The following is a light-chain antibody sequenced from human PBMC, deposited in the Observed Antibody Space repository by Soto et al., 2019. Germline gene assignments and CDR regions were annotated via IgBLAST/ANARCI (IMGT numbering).Light chain of an antibody. V-gene: IGKV3-11*01. CDR3: QQRSNWPPYT. J-gene: IGKJ3*01. Sequence: EIVLTQSPATLSLSPGERATLSCRASQSVSSYLAWYQQKPGQAPRLLIYDASNRATGIPARFSGSGSGTDFPLTISSLKPEDFAVYCCQQRSNWPPYTFGPGTKVDIK. CDR2: DAS. CDR1: QSVSSY.